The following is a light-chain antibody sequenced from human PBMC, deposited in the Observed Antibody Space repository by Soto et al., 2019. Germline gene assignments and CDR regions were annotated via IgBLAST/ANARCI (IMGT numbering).Light chain of an antibody. J-gene: IGKJ4*01. CDR2: DTS. V-gene: IGKV3-15*01. CDR1: QSIGDT. Sequence: EIVMTQSPATLSVSPGERATLSCRASQSIGDTLAWYQQKPGQTPRLLIYDTSTRATGVPARFSGSRSGAEFTLTINSLQFEDFGVYYCQRYNNWPLTFGGGTKVEVK. CDR3: QRYNNWPLT.